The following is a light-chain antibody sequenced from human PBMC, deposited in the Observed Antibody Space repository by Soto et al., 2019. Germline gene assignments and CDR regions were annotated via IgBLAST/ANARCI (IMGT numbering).Light chain of an antibody. J-gene: IGKJ2*01. V-gene: IGKV1-5*01. CDR1: QSISCC. CDR2: DAS. CDR3: QQYNSYGYT. Sequence: DIQMTQSPSTLSASVGDRVTITCRASQSISCCLAGYQQKPGEAPKLLLYDASRLESGVLSRFGGSGSGTEFSLSISRLQPDEFATYYRQQYNSYGYTVGQGTKLEIQ.